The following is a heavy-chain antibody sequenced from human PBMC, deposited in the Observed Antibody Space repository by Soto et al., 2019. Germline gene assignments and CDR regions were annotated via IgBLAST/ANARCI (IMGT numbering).Heavy chain of an antibody. D-gene: IGHD3-10*01. CDR1: GFTFSSFS. J-gene: IGHJ6*03. CDR2: ISSSGSYI. Sequence: PGGSLRLPCPASGFTFSSFSMNWVRQAPGKGLEWVSSISSSGSYIFYADSVKGRFTISRDNAKNSLYLQMNSLRAEDTAVYYCSRGVDGSGSTRAIGYMDVWVKGTRVTVSS. V-gene: IGHV3-21*01. CDR3: SRGVDGSGSTRAIGYMDV.